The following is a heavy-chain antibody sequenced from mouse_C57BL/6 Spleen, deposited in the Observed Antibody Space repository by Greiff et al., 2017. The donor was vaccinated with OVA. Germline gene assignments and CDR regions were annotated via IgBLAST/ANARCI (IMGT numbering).Heavy chain of an antibody. J-gene: IGHJ4*01. V-gene: IGHV1-55*01. CDR3: ARYDYDVRAMDY. Sequence: QVQLQQPGAELVKPGASVKMSCKASGYTFTSYWITWVKQRPGQGLEWIGDIYPGSGSTNYNEKFKSKATLTVDTSSSTAYMQLSSVTSEDSAVYYCARYDYDVRAMDYWGQGTSGTVSS. D-gene: IGHD2-4*01. CDR1: GYTFTSYW. CDR2: IYPGSGST.